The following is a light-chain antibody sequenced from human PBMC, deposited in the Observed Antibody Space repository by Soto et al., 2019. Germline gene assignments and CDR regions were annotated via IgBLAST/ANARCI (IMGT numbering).Light chain of an antibody. CDR2: GAS. CDR3: QNYNSALRIT. Sequence: DIQMTQSPSSLSASVGDRVTITCRASQGISNYLASYQQKPGKVPKLLIYGASTLQSGVPSRFSGSGSGTDFTLTINSLQPEDVATYYCQNYNSALRITFGPGTKVDIK. V-gene: IGKV1-27*01. J-gene: IGKJ3*01. CDR1: QGISNY.